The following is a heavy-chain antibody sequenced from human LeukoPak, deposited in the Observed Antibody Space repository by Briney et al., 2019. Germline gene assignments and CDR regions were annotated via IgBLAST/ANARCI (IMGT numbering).Heavy chain of an antibody. J-gene: IGHJ6*02. V-gene: IGHV1-3*01. CDR3: ARSRVVPAAIRVSYYYYYGMDV. CDR1: GYTFTSYA. Sequence: ASVKVSCKASGYTFTSYAMHWVRQAPGQRLEWMGWINAGNGNTKYSQKFQGRVTITRDTSASTAYMELGSLRSEDTAVYYCARSRVVPAAIRVSYYYYYGMDVWGQGTTVTVSS. CDR2: INAGNGNT. D-gene: IGHD2-2*02.